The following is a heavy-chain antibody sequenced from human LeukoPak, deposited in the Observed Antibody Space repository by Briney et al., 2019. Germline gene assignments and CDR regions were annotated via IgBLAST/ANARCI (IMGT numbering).Heavy chain of an antibody. CDR3: ARHHTGYGRNWSLHSFDS. V-gene: IGHV6-1*01. CDR1: GDSVSSNSVA. D-gene: IGHD6-13*01. CDR2: TYYTSRWNT. J-gene: IGHJ4*02. Sequence: SQTLSLTCAVSGDSVSSNSVAWNWIRQSPSRGLEWLGRTYYTSRWNTDYAESVKSRITINPDTSKNQFSLHLNSVNPEDTAVYYCARHHTGYGRNWSLHSFDSWGQGTLVTVSS.